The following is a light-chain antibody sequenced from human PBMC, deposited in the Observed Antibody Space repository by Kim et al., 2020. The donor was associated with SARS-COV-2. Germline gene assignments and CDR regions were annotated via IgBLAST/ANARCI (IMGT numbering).Light chain of an antibody. Sequence: QSALTQPRSVSGSPGQSVTISCTGPSSDVGGYNYVSWYQQHPGKAPKLMIYDVSKRPSGVPDRFSGSKSGNTASLTISGLQAEDEADYYCCSYAGSYTWVFGGGTQLTVL. CDR2: DVS. V-gene: IGLV2-11*01. CDR1: SSDVGGYNY. CDR3: CSYAGSYTWV. J-gene: IGLJ2*01.